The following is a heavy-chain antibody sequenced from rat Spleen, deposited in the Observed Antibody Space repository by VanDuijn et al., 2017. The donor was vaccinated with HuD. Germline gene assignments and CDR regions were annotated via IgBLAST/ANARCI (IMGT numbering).Heavy chain of an antibody. J-gene: IGHJ2*01. D-gene: IGHD5-1*01. CDR2: MTYNGDT. Sequence: QVQLKESGPGLVQPSQTLSLTCTVSGFSLTTYNVHWVRQPPGKGLEWMGRMTYNGDTSYNSALRSRLSISRDTSKSQVFLKMNNLQTEDTAIYFCARKVGRWRDYFDYWGQGVMVTVSS. CDR3: ARKVGRWRDYFDY. CDR1: GFSLTTYN. V-gene: IGHV2-63*01.